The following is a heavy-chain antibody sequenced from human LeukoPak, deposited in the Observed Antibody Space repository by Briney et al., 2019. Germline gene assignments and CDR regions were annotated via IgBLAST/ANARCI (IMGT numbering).Heavy chain of an antibody. CDR3: AREGRVSGYDFDY. V-gene: IGHV3-74*01. CDR2: INSDGSST. Sequence: HPGGSLRLSCAASGFTFSSFWMPWVRQAPGKGLVWVSRINSDGSSTTYADSVKGRFTISRDNAKNTLYLQMNSLRAEDTAVYYCAREGRVSGYDFDYWGQGTLVTVSS. D-gene: IGHD5-12*01. CDR1: GFTFSSFW. J-gene: IGHJ4*02.